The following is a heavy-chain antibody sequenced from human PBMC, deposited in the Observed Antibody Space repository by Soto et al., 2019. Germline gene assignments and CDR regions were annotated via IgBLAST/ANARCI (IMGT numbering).Heavy chain of an antibody. CDR2: IYDNGST. CDR1: GGSISSGDYY. Sequence: ASETLSLTCTVSGGSISSGDYYWSWIRQPPGKGLEWIGNIYDNGSTYYSPSLKSRVTMSVDTSKNQFSLNLRSVTAADTAVYYCVRVSMMVVVPYFDYWGQGTLVTVSS. CDR3: VRVSMMVVVPYFDY. J-gene: IGHJ4*02. V-gene: IGHV4-30-4*01. D-gene: IGHD3-22*01.